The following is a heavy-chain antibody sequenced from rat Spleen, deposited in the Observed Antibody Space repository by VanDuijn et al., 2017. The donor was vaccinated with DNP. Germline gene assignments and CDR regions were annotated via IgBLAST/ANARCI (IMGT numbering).Heavy chain of an antibody. CDR1: GFTFSNYD. D-gene: IGHD1-4*01. V-gene: IGHV5-20*01. J-gene: IGHJ2*01. Sequence: EVQLVESGGGLVQPGRSMKLSCAASGFTFSNYDMAWVRQAPTKGLEWVASISYDGSSTYYRDSVKGRFTISRDNAKSTLYLQMDSLRSEDTATYYCTTEPLSTRVYDYWGQGVMVTVSS. CDR2: ISYDGSST. CDR3: TTEPLSTRVYDY.